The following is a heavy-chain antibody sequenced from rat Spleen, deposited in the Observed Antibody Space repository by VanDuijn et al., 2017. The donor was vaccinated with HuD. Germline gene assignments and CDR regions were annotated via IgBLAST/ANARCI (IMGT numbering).Heavy chain of an antibody. CDR1: GFTFSDYN. CDR2: ISYDGSST. J-gene: IGHJ1*01. V-gene: IGHV5-7*01. CDR3: TTMSYGGFWYFDF. D-gene: IGHD1-11*01. Sequence: EVRLVESGGGLVRPGRSLKLSCAASGFTFSDYNMAWVRQAPKKGLEWVATISYDGSSTYYRDSVKGRFTISRDNVKSSLYVQRGSLRSADAATYYCTTMSYGGFWYFDFWGPGSMVTVCS.